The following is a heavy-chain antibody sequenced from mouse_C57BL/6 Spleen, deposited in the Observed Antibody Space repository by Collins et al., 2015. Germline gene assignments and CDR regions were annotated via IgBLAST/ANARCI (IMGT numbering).Heavy chain of an antibody. Sequence: GASVKISCKASGYTFTDYYMNWVKQSHGKSLEWIGDINPNNGGTSYNQKFKGKATLTVDKSSSTAYMELRSLTSEDSAVYYCARLAFDYWAKAPLSQSPQ. CDR3: ARLAFDY. J-gene: IGHJ2*01. V-gene: IGHV1-26*01. CDR2: INPNNGGT. CDR1: GYTFTDYY.